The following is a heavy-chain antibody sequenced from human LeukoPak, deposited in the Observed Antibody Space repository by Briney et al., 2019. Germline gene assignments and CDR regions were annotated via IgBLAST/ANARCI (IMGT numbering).Heavy chain of an antibody. CDR3: ARPSSGAYDY. Sequence: GGSLRLSCAASGFIFSDYNMHWVRQAPGKGLEWVSYITHSGRTISYADSVKGRFTISRDNARNSLYLQMNSQRDDDTAVYFCARPSSGAYDYWGQGTLVTVSS. V-gene: IGHV3-48*02. CDR2: ITHSGRTI. D-gene: IGHD1-26*01. CDR1: GFIFSDYN. J-gene: IGHJ4*02.